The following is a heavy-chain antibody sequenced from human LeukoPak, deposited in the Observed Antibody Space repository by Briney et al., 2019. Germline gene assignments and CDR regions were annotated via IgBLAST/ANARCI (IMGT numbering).Heavy chain of an antibody. CDR3: ARESLTWLQSRTSWFDP. V-gene: IGHV4-59*01. J-gene: IGHJ5*02. D-gene: IGHD5-24*01. CDR1: GGSISSYY. Sequence: SETLSLTCTVSGGSISSYYWSWIRQPPGKGLEWIGYIYYSGSTNYNPSLKSRVIISVDTSKNQFSLKLSSVTAADTAVYYCARESLTWLQSRTSWFDPWGQGTLVTVSS. CDR2: IYYSGST.